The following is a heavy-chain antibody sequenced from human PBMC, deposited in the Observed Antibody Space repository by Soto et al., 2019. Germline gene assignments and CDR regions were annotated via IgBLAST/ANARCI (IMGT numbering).Heavy chain of an antibody. Sequence: EASVKVSCKASGGTFSSYAISWVRQAPGQGPEWMGGIIPITGTANYAQKFQGRVTMTTDESTSTAYMELSSLRSEDTAVYYCARDGNPTCTNGVCYPLPYYYYYGMDVWGQGTTVTVSS. CDR1: GGTFSSYA. D-gene: IGHD2-8*01. J-gene: IGHJ6*02. CDR2: IIPITGTA. CDR3: ARDGNPTCTNGVCYPLPYYYYYGMDV. V-gene: IGHV1-69*05.